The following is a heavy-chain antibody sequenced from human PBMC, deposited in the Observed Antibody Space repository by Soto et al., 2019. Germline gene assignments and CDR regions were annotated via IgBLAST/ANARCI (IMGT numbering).Heavy chain of an antibody. CDR1: GFTFTSYT. Sequence: GGSLRLSCAASGFTFTSYTMNWVRQAPGKGLEWVSSISSSSTYIYYADSVKGRFTISRDNAKNSLYLQMNSLRAEDTAVYYCARDLAAATSYGMDVWRQGTTVTVSS. V-gene: IGHV3-21*01. D-gene: IGHD6-13*01. J-gene: IGHJ6*02. CDR3: ARDLAAATSYGMDV. CDR2: ISSSSTYI.